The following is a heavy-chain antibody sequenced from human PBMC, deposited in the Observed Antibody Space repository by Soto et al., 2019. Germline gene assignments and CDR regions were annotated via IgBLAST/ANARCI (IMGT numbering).Heavy chain of an antibody. CDR3: AKGYFSSTSCYRNWFDP. J-gene: IGHJ5*02. Sequence: GSLRLSCAASGLTFSSYAMHWVRQAPGKGLEWVAVISYDGSNKYYADSVKGRFTISRDNSKNTLYLQMNSLRAEDTAVYYCAKGYFSSTSCYRNWFDPWGREPWSPSPQ. D-gene: IGHD2-2*01. CDR1: GLTFSSYA. V-gene: IGHV3-30-3*01. CDR2: ISYDGSNK.